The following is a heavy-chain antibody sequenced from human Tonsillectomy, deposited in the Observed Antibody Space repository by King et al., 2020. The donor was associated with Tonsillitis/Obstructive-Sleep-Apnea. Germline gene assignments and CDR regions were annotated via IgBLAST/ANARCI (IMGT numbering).Heavy chain of an antibody. CDR1: GFTFSDYY. CDR2: ISSSGSSI. Sequence: VQLVESGGGLVKPGGSLRLSCAASGFTFSDYYMSWIRQAPGKGLIWVSYISSSGSSIYYADSVKGRFTISRDIAKNSLYLQMNSLRAEDTAVYYCAGGYSSSWSSNYYYYMDVWGKGTTVTVSS. J-gene: IGHJ6*03. V-gene: IGHV3-11*01. D-gene: IGHD6-13*01. CDR3: AGGYSSSWSSNYYYYMDV.